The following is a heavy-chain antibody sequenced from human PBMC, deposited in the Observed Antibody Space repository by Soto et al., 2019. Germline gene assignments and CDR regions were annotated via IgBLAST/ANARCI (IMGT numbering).Heavy chain of an antibody. V-gene: IGHV4-31*03. Sequence: QVQLQASGPGLVKPSQTLSLTCTVSGGSISSGGYYWSWIRQHPGKGLEWIGYIYYSGSTYYNPSLKSRVTISVDTYKNQFSLKRSSVIAADTAVYYCAREGGGSGNWFDPWGQGTLVTVSS. CDR1: GGSISSGGYY. CDR3: AREGGGSGNWFDP. J-gene: IGHJ5*02. D-gene: IGHD3-10*01. CDR2: IYYSGST.